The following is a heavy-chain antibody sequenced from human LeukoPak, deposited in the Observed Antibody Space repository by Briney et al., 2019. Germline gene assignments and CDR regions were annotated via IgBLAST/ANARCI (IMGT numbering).Heavy chain of an antibody. V-gene: IGHV3-21*01. Sequence: GGSLRLSCEASGFTLSNYSMNWVRQAPGKGLEWVSSISSRSSYIYYSDSLKGRFTISRDNAKNSLFLQLHSLSVKDTAVCYCARTLAARIQSPYYYGLDVWGQGTPVTVSS. CDR2: ISSRSSYI. D-gene: IGHD6-6*01. CDR1: GFTLSNYS. CDR3: ARTLAARIQSPYYYGLDV. J-gene: IGHJ6*02.